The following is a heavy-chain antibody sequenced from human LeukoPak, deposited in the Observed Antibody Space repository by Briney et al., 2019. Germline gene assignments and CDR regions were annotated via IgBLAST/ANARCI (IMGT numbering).Heavy chain of an antibody. J-gene: IGHJ4*02. CDR2: IYYSGST. Sequence: PSETLSLTCTVSGGSISSSSYYWGWIRQPPGKGLEWIGSIYYSGSTNYNPSLKSRVTISVDTSKNQFSLKLSSVTAADTAVYYCARRGRGAGDYWGQGTLVTVSS. V-gene: IGHV4-39*07. D-gene: IGHD3-10*01. CDR3: ARRGRGAGDY. CDR1: GGSISSSSYY.